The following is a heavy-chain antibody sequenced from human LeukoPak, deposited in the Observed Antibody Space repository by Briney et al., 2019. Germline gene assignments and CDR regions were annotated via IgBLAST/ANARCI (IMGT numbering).Heavy chain of an antibody. Sequence: PSATLSLTCAVYGASFSGYYCSWIRQPPGKGLEWIGEINHSGSTNYNPSLKSRVTISVDTSKNQFSLKLSSVTAADTAVYCCARGTKTPIYYDFWSGPLNWFDPWGQGTLVTVSS. CDR1: GASFSGYY. V-gene: IGHV4-34*01. D-gene: IGHD3-3*01. CDR3: ARGTKTPIYYDFWSGPLNWFDP. CDR2: INHSGST. J-gene: IGHJ5*02.